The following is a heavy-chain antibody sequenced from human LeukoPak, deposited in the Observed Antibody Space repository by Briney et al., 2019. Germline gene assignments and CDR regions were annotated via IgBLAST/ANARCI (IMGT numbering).Heavy chain of an antibody. D-gene: IGHD6-13*01. CDR3: ARSPRWAAAGRFDY. V-gene: IGHV4-61*02. CDR2: IYTSGST. J-gene: IGHJ4*02. Sequence: TSETLSLTCTVSGGSISSGSYYWSWIRQPAGKGLEWIGRIYTSGSTNYNPSLKSRVTMSVDTSKNQFSLKLSSVTAADTAVYYCARSPRWAAAGRFDYWGQGTLVTVSS. CDR1: GGSISSGSYY.